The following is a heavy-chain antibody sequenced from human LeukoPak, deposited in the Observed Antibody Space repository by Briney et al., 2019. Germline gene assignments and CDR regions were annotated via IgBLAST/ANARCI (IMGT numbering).Heavy chain of an antibody. Sequence: KPSETLSLTCTVSGGSISSYYWSWIRQPPGKGLEWIGYIYYSGSTNYNPSLKSRVTISVDTSKNQFSLKLSSVTAADTAVYYCARDHYDFWSGYPYGMDVWGQGTTVTVSS. J-gene: IGHJ6*02. CDR1: GGSISSYY. V-gene: IGHV4-59*01. CDR3: ARDHYDFWSGYPYGMDV. CDR2: IYYSGST. D-gene: IGHD3-3*01.